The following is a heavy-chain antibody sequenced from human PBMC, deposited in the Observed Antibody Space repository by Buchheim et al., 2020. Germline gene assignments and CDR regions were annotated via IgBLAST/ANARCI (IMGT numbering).Heavy chain of an antibody. Sequence: QVQLQESGPGLVKPSETLSLTCTVSGDSISTYYWSWIRQPPGKGLEWIGYIYYSGSTNYNPSLKSRVTISVDKSKNQFSLKLSSVTAADTAVYYCARGSDRGYGKYYFDYWGQGTL. CDR2: IYYSGST. D-gene: IGHD5-12*01. CDR3: ARGSDRGYGKYYFDY. J-gene: IGHJ4*02. V-gene: IGHV4-59*01. CDR1: GDSISTYY.